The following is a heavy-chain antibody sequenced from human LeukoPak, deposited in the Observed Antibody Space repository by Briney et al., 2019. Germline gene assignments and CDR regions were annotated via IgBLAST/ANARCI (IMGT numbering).Heavy chain of an antibody. V-gene: IGHV4-4*07. CDR2: IYTSGST. CDR1: GGSISSYY. D-gene: IGHD6-6*01. J-gene: IGHJ5*02. Sequence: SETLSLTCRVSGGSISSYYWSWIRQPAGKGLEWIGRIYTSGSTNYNPSLKSRVTMSVDTSKNQFSLKLSSVTAADRAVYYCARDSKAYSSSSPRFDPWGQGTLVTVSS. CDR3: ARDSKAYSSSSPRFDP.